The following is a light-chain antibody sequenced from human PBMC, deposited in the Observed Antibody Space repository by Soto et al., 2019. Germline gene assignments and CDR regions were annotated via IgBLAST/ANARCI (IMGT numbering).Light chain of an antibody. CDR3: QKYNSAPFT. CDR1: QGIRNY. Sequence: DIQMTQSPSSLSASVGDRVTITCRASQGIRNYLAWYQQKPGKVPKLLIYAASTLQSGVPSRISGTGSGTDFTLTIDRLQPEDVATYYCQKYNSAPFTFGPGTKVDIK. V-gene: IGKV1-27*01. J-gene: IGKJ3*01. CDR2: AAS.